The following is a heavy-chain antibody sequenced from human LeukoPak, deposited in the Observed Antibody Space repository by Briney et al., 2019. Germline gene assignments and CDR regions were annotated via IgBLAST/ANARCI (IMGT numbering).Heavy chain of an antibody. CDR3: ARASDPWLQLT. V-gene: IGHV3-7*05. Sequence: GGSLRPSCAASGFTFSNYWMIWVRQAPGKGLEWVGNIKQDGSEKRYADSVRGRFTISRDNAQTSLYLQMNSLRAEDTAVYYCARASDPWLQLTWGQGTLVTVSS. J-gene: IGHJ5*02. CDR1: GFTFSNYW. D-gene: IGHD5-24*01. CDR2: IKQDGSEK.